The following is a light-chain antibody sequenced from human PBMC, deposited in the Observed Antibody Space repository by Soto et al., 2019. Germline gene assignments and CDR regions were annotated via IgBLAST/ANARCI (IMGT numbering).Light chain of an antibody. J-gene: IGLJ2*01. Sequence: QSALTQPPSVSGAPGQRVTISCTGSSSNIGDGYHVHWYQHLPGAAPKLLIYGNTNRPSGVPDRFSGSKSGTSASLVITGVQAEDEADYHCQSYDSRLSGSVFGGGTKLTVL. V-gene: IGLV1-40*01. CDR3: QSYDSRLSGSV. CDR2: GNT. CDR1: SSNIGDGYH.